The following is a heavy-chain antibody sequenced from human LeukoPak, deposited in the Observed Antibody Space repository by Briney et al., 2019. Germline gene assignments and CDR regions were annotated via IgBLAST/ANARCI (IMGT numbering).Heavy chain of an antibody. CDR2: VSRSSSYI. D-gene: IGHD4-11*01. Sequence: GGSLRLSCAASGFTFSSYSMNWVRQAPGKGLEWVSSVSRSSSYIYYADSVKGQFTISRDNAKNSLYLQMNSLRAEDTAVYYCASDDYSNYGLDYWGQGTLVTVSS. CDR3: ASDDYSNYGLDY. CDR1: GFTFSSYS. J-gene: IGHJ4*02. V-gene: IGHV3-21*01.